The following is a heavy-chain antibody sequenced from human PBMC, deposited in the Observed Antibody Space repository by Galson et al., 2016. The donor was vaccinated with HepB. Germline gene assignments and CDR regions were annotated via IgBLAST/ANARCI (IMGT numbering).Heavy chain of an antibody. CDR2: IKQDGSQK. D-gene: IGHD6-13*01. V-gene: IGHV3-7*03. CDR3: AKGRSLSAAVSIWFDP. CDR1: GVTMSDYW. J-gene: IGHJ5*02. Sequence: SLRLSCAVSGVTMSDYWMNWVRQAPGKGLEWVAIIKQDGSQKYYVDSVKGRFTISRDNAKNSLFLEMNSLRVEDTAVYYCAKGRSLSAAVSIWFDPWGQGTLATVSS.